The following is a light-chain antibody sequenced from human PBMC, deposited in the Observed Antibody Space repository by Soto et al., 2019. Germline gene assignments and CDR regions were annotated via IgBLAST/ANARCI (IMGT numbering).Light chain of an antibody. Sequence: QSALTQPPSASGSPGQSVTISCTGTSSDVGGYKYVSWYQQHPGKAPKLMIFEVNKRPSGVPDRVSGSKSGNTASLTVSGLQAEDEADYYCSSYAGINNVGVFGTGTKLTVL. CDR3: SSYAGINNVGV. CDR2: EVN. J-gene: IGLJ1*01. V-gene: IGLV2-8*01. CDR1: SSDVGGYKY.